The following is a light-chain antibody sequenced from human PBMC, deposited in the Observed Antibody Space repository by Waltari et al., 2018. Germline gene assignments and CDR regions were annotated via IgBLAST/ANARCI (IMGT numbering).Light chain of an antibody. V-gene: IGKV3-15*01. J-gene: IGKJ4*01. CDR2: GAA. CDR3: QQYSDWIA. Sequence: EIVITQSPASLSVSPGERATLSCTASQTVTNDFAWYQQKPGQAPKLLNFGAATRATGVPARFSGSGSGTECTLTLGSVQSEDFAVYYCQQYSDWIAFGGGTKVDLK. CDR1: QTVTND.